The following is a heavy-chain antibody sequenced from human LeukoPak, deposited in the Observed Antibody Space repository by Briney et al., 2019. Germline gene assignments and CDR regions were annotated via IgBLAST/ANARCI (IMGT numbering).Heavy chain of an antibody. CDR3: AKDRSIAAVGPNYFDS. V-gene: IGHV3-30*02. J-gene: IGHJ4*02. Sequence: GGSLRLSCSTSGFIFSSFGMHWVRQAPGKGLEWVAFIQFDGKNKYSADFVKGRFTISRDNSKNTVFLQMNGLRPEDTAFYYCAKDRSIAAVGPNYFDSWGQGTLVTVSS. CDR2: IQFDGKNK. D-gene: IGHD6-13*01. CDR1: GFIFSSFG.